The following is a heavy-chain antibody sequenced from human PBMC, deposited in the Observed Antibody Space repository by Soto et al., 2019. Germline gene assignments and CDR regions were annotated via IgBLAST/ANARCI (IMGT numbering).Heavy chain of an antibody. J-gene: IGHJ5*02. D-gene: IGHD5-18*01. Sequence: ETLSLTCIVSGGSVSSGAYGWGWILHPPVKGLEWMGYIYYSGNTHYNPPLKRRIIISVDTSKNLFSLKLTSVTAADTAVYYCARIPVDTSMIYWLDPWGQGTLVTVS. CDR3: ARIPVDTSMIYWLDP. CDR1: GGSVSSGAYG. CDR2: IYYSGNT. V-gene: IGHV4-61*08.